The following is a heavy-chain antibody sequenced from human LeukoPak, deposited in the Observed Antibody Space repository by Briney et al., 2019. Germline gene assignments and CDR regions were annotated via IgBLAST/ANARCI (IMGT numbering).Heavy chain of an antibody. D-gene: IGHD3-22*01. J-gene: IGHJ4*02. CDR1: GYTFTGYY. Sequence: GASVKVSCKASGYTFTGYYMHWVRQAPGQGLEWMGWINPNSGGTNYAQKLQGRVTMTTDTSTSTAYMELRSLRSDDTAVYYCARDKERWYYDSSGSLDYWGQGTLVTVSS. CDR2: INPNSGGT. V-gene: IGHV1-2*02. CDR3: ARDKERWYYDSSGSLDY.